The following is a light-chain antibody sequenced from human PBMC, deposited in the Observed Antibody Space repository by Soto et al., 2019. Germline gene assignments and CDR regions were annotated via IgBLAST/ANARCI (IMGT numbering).Light chain of an antibody. CDR1: SSDVGDYNS. CDR2: DVS. J-gene: IGLJ1*01. V-gene: IGLV2-14*01. CDR3: SSYATNTTLGV. Sequence: QSALTQPASVSGSPGQSITISCTGTSSDVGDYNSLSWYQQYPGKAPKLLIYDVSNRPLRVSNRFSASKSGTTASLTISGPPAGEEADYYCSSYATNTTLGVLGTGTQLPVL.